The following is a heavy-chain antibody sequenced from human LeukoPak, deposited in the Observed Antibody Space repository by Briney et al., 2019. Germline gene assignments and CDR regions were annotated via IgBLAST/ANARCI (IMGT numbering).Heavy chain of an antibody. CDR2: ISSSGSTI. CDR3: ARDRRGGEDFDY. J-gene: IGHJ4*02. V-gene: IGHV3-48*04. D-gene: IGHD3-10*01. CDR1: GFTFSSYS. Sequence: QAGGSLRLSCAASGFTFSSYSMKWVRQAPGKGLEWVSYISSSGSTIYYADSVKGRFTISRDNAKNSLYLQMNSLRAEDTAVYYCARDRRGGEDFDYWGQGTLVTVSS.